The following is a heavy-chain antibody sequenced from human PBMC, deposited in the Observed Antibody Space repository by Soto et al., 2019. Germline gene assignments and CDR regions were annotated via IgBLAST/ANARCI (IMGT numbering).Heavy chain of an antibody. CDR2: ISYDGSNK. Sequence: TWVPLRLPCAASGFTFISHAMRWVRQAPGKGLEWVAVISYDGSNKYYADSVKGRFTISRDNSKNTLYLQMNSLRAENTAVYYCARDPYRFLEWLPGPLDYWGQGTLVTVSS. V-gene: IGHV3-30-3*01. CDR1: GFTFISHA. D-gene: IGHD3-3*01. CDR3: ARDPYRFLEWLPGPLDY. J-gene: IGHJ4*02.